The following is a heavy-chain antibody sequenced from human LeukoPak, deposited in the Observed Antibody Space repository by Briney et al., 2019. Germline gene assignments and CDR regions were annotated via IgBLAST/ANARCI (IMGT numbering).Heavy chain of an antibody. Sequence: PSETLSLTCAVYGGSFSGYYWSWIRQPPGKGLEWIGEINHSGSTNYNPSLKSRVTISVDTSKNQFSLKLSSVTAADTAVYYCARALLEFRVVIAADSGRWFDPWGQGTLVTVSS. CDR1: GGSFSGYY. D-gene: IGHD2-15*01. J-gene: IGHJ5*02. V-gene: IGHV4-34*01. CDR2: INHSGST. CDR3: ARALLEFRVVIAADSGRWFDP.